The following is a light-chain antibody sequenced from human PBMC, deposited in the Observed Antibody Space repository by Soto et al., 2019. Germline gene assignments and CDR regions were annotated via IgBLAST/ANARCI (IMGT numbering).Light chain of an antibody. J-gene: IGKJ1*01. Sequence: EIVLTQSPGTLSLSPGERATLSCRASQSVSSSYLAWYQQKPGQAPRLLIYGASSRATGIPDRFSGSGSGTDFTLTISRLEPEDFAVYYCQQYGSLRMTFGKGTKVEIK. CDR2: GAS. CDR3: QQYGSLRMT. CDR1: QSVSSSY. V-gene: IGKV3-20*01.